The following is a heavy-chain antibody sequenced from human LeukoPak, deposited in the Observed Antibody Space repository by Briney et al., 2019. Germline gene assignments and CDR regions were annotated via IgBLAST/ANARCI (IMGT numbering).Heavy chain of an antibody. J-gene: IGHJ3*01. CDR2: IYNTGST. CDR3: ARCILRGVDAFDL. Sequence: SETLSLTCTVSGGSINNYYWSWIRQHAGKALEWIGHIYNTGSTNYNPSLKSRVTMSVDTSKSQFSLKLSSVTAADTAVYYCARCILRGVDAFDLWGQGTMVTVSS. D-gene: IGHD2-21*01. V-gene: IGHV4-4*07. CDR1: GGSINNYY.